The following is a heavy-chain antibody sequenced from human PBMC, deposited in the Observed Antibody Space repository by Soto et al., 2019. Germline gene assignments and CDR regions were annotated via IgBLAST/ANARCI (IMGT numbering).Heavy chain of an antibody. D-gene: IGHD5-18*01. V-gene: IGHV3-23*01. Sequence: PGGYLGLSCAASGFTFTSYAFTWVRQAPGKGLEWVSAISGTGGSTFYSDSVMGRFTISRDNSKNTLYLQMNSLRAEDTAVYYCARVYTTMITDYYVMAFRGQGTTVTVSS. J-gene: IGHJ6*02. CDR1: GFTFTSYA. CDR2: ISGTGGST. CDR3: ARVYTTMITDYYVMAF.